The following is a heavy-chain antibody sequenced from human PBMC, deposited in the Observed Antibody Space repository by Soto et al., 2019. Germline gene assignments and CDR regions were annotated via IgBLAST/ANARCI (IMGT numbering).Heavy chain of an antibody. V-gene: IGHV4-59*08. J-gene: IGHJ6*02. CDR1: GGSLRSYY. CDR2: INYSGGT. Sequence: QVQLQESGPRLVKHSETLCLTCTVSGGSLRSYYGSWFRQPPGKGLEWVGYINYSGGTFYNPSLKSRVTMSVDTSNNQCSLMVNSVTATDTAVYYCARQGFGELHGLVDVWGQGTTVTVSS. D-gene: IGHD3-10*01. CDR3: ARQGFGELHGLVDV.